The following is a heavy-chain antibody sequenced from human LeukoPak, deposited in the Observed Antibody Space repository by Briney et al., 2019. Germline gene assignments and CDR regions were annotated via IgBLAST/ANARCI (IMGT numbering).Heavy chain of an antibody. CDR2: INHSGST. CDR3: ARGAKLRFLEWLLYPRWFDP. Sequence: SETLSLTCAVSGGSISSCNWWSWVRQPPGKGLEWIGEINHSGSTNYNPSLKSRVTISVDTSKNQFSLKLSSVTAADTAVYYCARGAKLRFLEWLLYPRWFDPWGQGTLVTVSS. J-gene: IGHJ5*02. D-gene: IGHD3-3*01. V-gene: IGHV4-4*02. CDR1: GGSISSCNW.